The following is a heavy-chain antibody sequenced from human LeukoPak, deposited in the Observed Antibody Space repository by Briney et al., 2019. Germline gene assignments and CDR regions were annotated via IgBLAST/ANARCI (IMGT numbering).Heavy chain of an antibody. Sequence: GASVKVSSKASGYTFTDDYLHWVRQAPGQGLEWVGWINPNSGGTNYAQKFQGRVTMTRDTSISTVYMELSRLRSDDTAVYYCSREDYWGQGTLVTVSS. J-gene: IGHJ4*02. CDR2: INPNSGGT. CDR1: GYTFTDDY. CDR3: SREDY. V-gene: IGHV1-2*02.